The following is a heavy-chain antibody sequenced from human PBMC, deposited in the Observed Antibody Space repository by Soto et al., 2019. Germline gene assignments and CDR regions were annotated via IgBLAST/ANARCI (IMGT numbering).Heavy chain of an antibody. J-gene: IGHJ6*02. CDR2: INPNSGGT. D-gene: IGHD1-26*01. CDR1: GYTFTGYY. Sequence: QVQLVQSGAEVKKPGASVKVSCKASGYTFTGYYMHWVRQAPGQGLEWMGWINPNSGGTNYAQKFQGWVTMTWNTSISKAYMKLRRLRSDDTAVYYCERPGVGATPWSYYDSMDVRGQGTTVTVSS. V-gene: IGHV1-2*04. CDR3: ERPGVGATPWSYYDSMDV.